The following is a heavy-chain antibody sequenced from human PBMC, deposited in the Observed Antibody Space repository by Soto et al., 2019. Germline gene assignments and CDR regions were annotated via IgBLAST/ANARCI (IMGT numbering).Heavy chain of an antibody. Sequence: PETLSLTCLVPGGSITSYHWSRIRQLPPKGLELIACTSYTGNTNYNPSFQSRLTKSNHTSKNQVSLKMTSMNAANTRVYYCARDMYAVFTHYLVPWRQGT. CDR1: GGSITSYH. J-gene: IGHJ5*02. CDR3: ARDMYAVFTHYLVP. CDR2: TSYTGNT. V-gene: IGHV4-59*01. D-gene: IGHD2-8*01.